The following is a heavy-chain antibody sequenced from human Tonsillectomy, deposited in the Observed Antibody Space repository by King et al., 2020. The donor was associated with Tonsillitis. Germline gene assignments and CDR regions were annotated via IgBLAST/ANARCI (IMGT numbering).Heavy chain of an antibody. CDR2: VKQDGSEK. CDR3: ARGGFRYVDWISPDRNAFDI. D-gene: IGHD3-9*01. Sequence: EVQLVESGGGLVQPGGSLRLSCAASGFTFSTYWMTWVRQAPGKGLEWVANVKQDGSEKYYVDSVKGRFTISRDNAKNSLSLQMNSLRAEDTAVYYCARGGFRYVDWISPDRNAFDIWGQGTMVTVSS. CDR1: GFTFSTYW. V-gene: IGHV3-7*03. J-gene: IGHJ3*02.